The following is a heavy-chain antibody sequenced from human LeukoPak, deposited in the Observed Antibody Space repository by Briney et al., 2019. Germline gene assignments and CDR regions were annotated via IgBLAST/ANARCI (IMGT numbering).Heavy chain of an antibody. Sequence: GGSLRLSCSASGFNFSSYIMDWVRQAPGKGLEWGSYISSGSSSKYYADSVKGRFTISRDDAKNSLFLQMNSLRDEDTAIYYCARPWGIAAAGVFDHWGQGTLVTVSS. J-gene: IGHJ4*02. CDR1: GFNFSSYI. CDR3: ARPWGIAAAGVFDH. CDR2: ISSGSSSK. D-gene: IGHD6-13*01. V-gene: IGHV3-48*02.